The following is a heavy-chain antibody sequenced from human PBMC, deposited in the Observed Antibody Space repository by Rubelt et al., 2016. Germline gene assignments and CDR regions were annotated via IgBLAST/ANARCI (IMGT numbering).Heavy chain of an antibody. CDR2: LTSDGSST. CDR1: GFTFSSYW. CDR3: ASAVLDY. J-gene: IGHJ4*02. V-gene: IGHV3-74*01. Sequence: EVQLVESGGGLVQPGASLRLSCAASGFTFSSYWMHWVRQAPGKGLVWVSRLTSDGSSTTNADSVKGRFTNSRAKAKNTRYMQMNSLRAEDTALYYCASAVLDYWGQGTLVIVSS.